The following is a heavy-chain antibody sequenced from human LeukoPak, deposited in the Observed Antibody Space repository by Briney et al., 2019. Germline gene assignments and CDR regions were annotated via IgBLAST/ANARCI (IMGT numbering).Heavy chain of an antibody. CDR1: GGTFSSYA. Sequence: SVKVSCKASGGTFSSYAISWVRQAPGQGLEWMGGIIPIFGTANYAQKFQGRVTITTDESTSTAYMELSSLRSEDTAVYYCAGPITSSWSMDVWGKGTTVTVSS. D-gene: IGHD6-13*01. CDR2: IIPIFGTA. J-gene: IGHJ6*03. V-gene: IGHV1-69*05. CDR3: AGPITSSWSMDV.